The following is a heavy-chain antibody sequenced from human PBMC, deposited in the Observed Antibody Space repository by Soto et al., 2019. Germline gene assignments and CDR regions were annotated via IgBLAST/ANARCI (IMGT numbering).Heavy chain of an antibody. CDR2: IIPIFGTA. Sequence: GASVKVSCKASGGTFSSYAISWVRQAPGQGLEWMGGIIPIFGTANYAQKFQGRVTITADESTSTAYMELSSLRSEDTAVYYCGGHWVRGVTYYYYGMDVWGQGTTVTVSS. CDR3: GGHWVRGVTYYYYGMDV. J-gene: IGHJ6*02. CDR1: GGTFSSYA. D-gene: IGHD3-10*01. V-gene: IGHV1-69*13.